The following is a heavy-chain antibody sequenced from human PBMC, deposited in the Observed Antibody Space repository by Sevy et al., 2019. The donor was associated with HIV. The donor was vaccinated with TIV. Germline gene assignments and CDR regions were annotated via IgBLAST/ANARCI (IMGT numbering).Heavy chain of an antibody. CDR3: ARDVYCGGDCYSSAFDI. J-gene: IGHJ3*02. V-gene: IGHV3-21*01. Sequence: GESLKISCAASGFTFSSYSMNWVRQAPGKGLEWVSSISSSSSYIYYADSVKGRFTISRDNAKNSLYLQMNSLRAEDTAVYYCARDVYCGGDCYSSAFDIWGQGTMVTVSS. D-gene: IGHD2-21*01. CDR2: ISSSSSYI. CDR1: GFTFSSYS.